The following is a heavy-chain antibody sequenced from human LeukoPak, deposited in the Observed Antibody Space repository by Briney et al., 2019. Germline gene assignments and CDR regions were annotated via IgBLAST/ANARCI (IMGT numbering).Heavy chain of an antibody. CDR3: ARGAMAAY. CDR2: IYYSGST. Sequence: PSETLSLTCTVSGGSISSSSYYWGWIRQPPGKGLEWIGSIYYSGSTYYNPSLKSRVTISVDTSKNQFSLKLSSVTAADTAVYYCARGAMAAYWGQGTLVTVSS. J-gene: IGHJ4*02. CDR1: GGSISSSSYY. D-gene: IGHD1-26*01. V-gene: IGHV4-39*01.